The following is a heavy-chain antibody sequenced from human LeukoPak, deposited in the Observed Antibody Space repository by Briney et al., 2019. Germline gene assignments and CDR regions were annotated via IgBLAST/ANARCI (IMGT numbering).Heavy chain of an antibody. V-gene: IGHV1-2*02. J-gene: IGHJ4*02. CDR1: GLTFTDHY. CDR2: INGKRGDT. Sequence: ASVKVSCKASGLTFTDHYMHWVRQAPGQGLEWMGWINGKRGDTNYAQNFQDRVTMTRDTSTSTVYMELSRLTVDDTAVYYCARDHDWGVDYWGQGTLVTVSS. D-gene: IGHD7-27*01. CDR3: ARDHDWGVDY.